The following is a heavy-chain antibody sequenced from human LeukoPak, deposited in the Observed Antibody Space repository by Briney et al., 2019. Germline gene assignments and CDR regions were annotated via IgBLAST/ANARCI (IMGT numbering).Heavy chain of an antibody. CDR2: INPNSGGT. CDR3: ARSASLLWFGELSNRGGMIY. Sequence: ASVKVSCKASGYTFTGYYMHWVRQAAGQGLEWMGRINPNSGGTNYAQKFQGRVTMTRDTSISTAYMELSRLRSDDTAVYYCARSASLLWFGELSNRGGMIYWGQGTLVTVSS. J-gene: IGHJ4*02. V-gene: IGHV1-2*06. D-gene: IGHD3-10*01. CDR1: GYTFTGYY.